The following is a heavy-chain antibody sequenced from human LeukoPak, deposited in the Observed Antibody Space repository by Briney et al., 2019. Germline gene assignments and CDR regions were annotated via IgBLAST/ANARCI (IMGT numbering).Heavy chain of an antibody. Sequence: SETLSLTCAVYGGSFSGYYWSWIRQPPGKGLEWIGEINHSGSTNYNPSLKGRVTISVDTSKNQFSLKLSSVTAADTAVYYCARARGYCSGGSCYYSYYYYYMDVWGKGTTVTVSS. CDR3: ARARGYCSGGSCYYSYYYYYMDV. D-gene: IGHD2-15*01. J-gene: IGHJ6*03. CDR1: GGSFSGYY. CDR2: INHSGST. V-gene: IGHV4-34*01.